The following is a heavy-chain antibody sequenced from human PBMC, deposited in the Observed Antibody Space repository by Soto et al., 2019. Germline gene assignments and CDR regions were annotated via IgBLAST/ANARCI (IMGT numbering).Heavy chain of an antibody. V-gene: IGHV1-3*01. J-gene: IGHJ4*02. CDR2: ITAANGNT. D-gene: IGHD2-15*01. CDR3: ARDGPEYCSGGSGYLPLFDS. Sequence: QVQLVQSGAEVKKPGASVKISCKAYGYSFSNYDIHWVRQDPGQRPEWMGGITAANGNTLYSQKFQGGLRISSDTSASTAYMELSSLRSEDTALYYCARDGPEYCSGGSGYLPLFDSLGQGTLGTVSS. CDR1: GYSFSNYD.